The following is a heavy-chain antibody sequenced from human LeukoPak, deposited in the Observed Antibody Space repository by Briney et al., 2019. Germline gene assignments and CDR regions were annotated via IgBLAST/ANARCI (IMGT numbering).Heavy chain of an antibody. Sequence: SGRSLRLSCAASGFTFSSYAMHWVRQAPGKGLEWVAVISYDGSNKYYADSVKGRFTISRDNSKNTLYLQMNSLRAEDTAVYYCAKATYRGNSVPGYWGQGTLVTVSS. J-gene: IGHJ4*02. D-gene: IGHD4-23*01. V-gene: IGHV3-30-3*01. CDR2: ISYDGSNK. CDR3: AKATYRGNSVPGY. CDR1: GFTFSSYA.